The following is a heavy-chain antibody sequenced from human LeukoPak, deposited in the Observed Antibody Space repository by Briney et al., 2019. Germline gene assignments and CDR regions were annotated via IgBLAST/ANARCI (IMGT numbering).Heavy chain of an antibody. D-gene: IGHD3-22*01. CDR3: TTAIDYYDSSGYYYYFDY. CDR2: IKSKTDGGTT. V-gene: IGHV3-15*01. CDR1: GFTFSNAW. Sequence: GGSLRFSCAASGFTFSNAWMSWVRQAPGKGLEWVGRIKSKTDGGTTDYAAPVKGRFTISRDDSKNTLYLQMNSLKTEDTAVYYCTTAIDYYDSSGYYYYFDYWGQGTLVTVSS. J-gene: IGHJ4*02.